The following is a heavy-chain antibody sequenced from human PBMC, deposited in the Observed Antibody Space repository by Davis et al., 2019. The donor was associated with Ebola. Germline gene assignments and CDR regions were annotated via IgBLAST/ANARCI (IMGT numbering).Heavy chain of an antibody. CDR2: IDPKNGGG. D-gene: IGHD2-15*01. Sequence: ASVKVSCKASGYTFTDYYIHWVRQAPGQGLEWMAWIDPKNGGGNYAPKFEGRVTMTTDTSISTAYMDLSSLRSDDTAVFYCVRELHGGQFNYWGQGTLVSVSS. J-gene: IGHJ4*02. V-gene: IGHV1-2*02. CDR1: GYTFTDYY. CDR3: VRELHGGQFNY.